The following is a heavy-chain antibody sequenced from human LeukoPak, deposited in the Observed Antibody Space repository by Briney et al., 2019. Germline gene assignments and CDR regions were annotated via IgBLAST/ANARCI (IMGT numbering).Heavy chain of an antibody. CDR3: TGNYYGSGSYADFDY. J-gene: IGHJ4*02. CDR2: ISSSSSYI. D-gene: IGHD3-10*01. CDR1: GFTFSSYT. V-gene: IGHV3-21*04. Sequence: GGSLRLSCAASGFTFSSYTMNWVRQAPGKGLEWVSSISSSSSYIYYVDSVKGRFTISRDNAKKSLYLQMDSLKTEDTAVYYCTGNYYGSGSYADFDYWGQGTLVTVSS.